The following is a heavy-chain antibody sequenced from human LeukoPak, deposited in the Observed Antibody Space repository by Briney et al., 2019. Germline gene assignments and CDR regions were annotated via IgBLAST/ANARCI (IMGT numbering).Heavy chain of an antibody. CDR3: AWRGGLRTPSTYYFDY. J-gene: IGHJ4*02. V-gene: IGHV1-46*01. D-gene: IGHD4-17*01. CDR1: GGTFSSYA. Sequence: ASVKVSCKASGGTFSSYAISWVRQAPGQGLEWMGIINPSGGSTSYAQKFQGRVTMTRDTSTSTVYMELSSLRSEDTAVYYCAWRGGLRTPSTYYFDYWGQGTLVTVSS. CDR2: INPSGGST.